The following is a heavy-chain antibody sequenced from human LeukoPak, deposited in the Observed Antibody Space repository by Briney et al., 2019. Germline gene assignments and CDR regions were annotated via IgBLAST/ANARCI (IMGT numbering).Heavy chain of an antibody. CDR2: IYYTGST. Sequence: SETLSLTCTVSGGSISSSSYYWGWIRQPPGKGLEWIGCIYYTGSTYYNPSLKSRVTISVDTSKNQFSLKLSSVTAADTAVYYCARDRFGGWYALFDYWGQGTLVTVSS. CDR1: GGSISSSSYY. CDR3: ARDRFGGWYALFDY. V-gene: IGHV4-39*07. J-gene: IGHJ4*02. D-gene: IGHD6-19*01.